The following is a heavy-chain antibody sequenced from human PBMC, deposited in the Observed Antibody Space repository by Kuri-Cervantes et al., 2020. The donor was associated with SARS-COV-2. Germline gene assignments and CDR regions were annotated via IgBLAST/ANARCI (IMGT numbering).Heavy chain of an antibody. Sequence: GESLKISCAASGFTFSSYGMHWVRQAPGKGLEWVAVISYDGSNKYYADSVKGRFTISRDNSKNTLYLQMNSLRAEDTAVYYCARLTGTTSSGAFDIWGQGTMVTVSS. CDR2: ISYDGSNK. J-gene: IGHJ3*02. CDR1: GFTFSSYG. D-gene: IGHD1-7*01. V-gene: IGHV3-30*03. CDR3: ARLTGTTSSGAFDI.